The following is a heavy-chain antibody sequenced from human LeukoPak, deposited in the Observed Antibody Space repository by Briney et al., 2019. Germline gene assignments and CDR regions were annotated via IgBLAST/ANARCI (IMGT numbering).Heavy chain of an antibody. J-gene: IGHJ4*02. CDR1: GLNFNYFA. D-gene: IGHD4-23*01. CDR2: IGDSGSGG. CDR3: SRIKYGGNSGYHFDY. V-gene: IGHV3-23*01. Sequence: GGSLRLSRSASGLNFNYFAMSWVRQAPGKRLEWVSTIGDSGSGGSYADSVRGRFTISRDNSKNMVYLQMHSLRVDDSAVYYCSRIKYGGNSGYHFDYWGQGTLVTVSS.